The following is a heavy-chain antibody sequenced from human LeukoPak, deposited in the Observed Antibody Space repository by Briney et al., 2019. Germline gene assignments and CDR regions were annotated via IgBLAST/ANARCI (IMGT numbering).Heavy chain of an antibody. J-gene: IGHJ4*02. CDR3: ARVSLYDRSGSLEY. CDR1: GYTFTGYY. V-gene: IGHV1-2*02. D-gene: IGHD3-22*01. CDR2: INPSSGGT. Sequence: GASVKVSCKASGYTFTGYYMHWVRQAPGQGLEWMGWINPSSGGTNYAQKFQGRVTLTRDMSISTAYMELSRLRSDDTAVYYCARVSLYDRSGSLEYWGQGTLVTVSS.